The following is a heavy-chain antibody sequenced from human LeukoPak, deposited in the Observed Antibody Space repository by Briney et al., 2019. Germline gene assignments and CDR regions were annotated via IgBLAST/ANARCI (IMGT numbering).Heavy chain of an antibody. V-gene: IGHV3-30-3*01. J-gene: IGHJ4*02. D-gene: IGHD6-13*01. Sequence: GRSLRLSCAASGFTFSSYAMHWVRQAPGKGLEWVAVISYDGSNKYYADSVKGRFTISRDNSKNTLYLQMNSLRAEDTAVYYCARDRRPYSSSWSAMDYWGQGTLVTVSP. CDR2: ISYDGSNK. CDR1: GFTFSSYA. CDR3: ARDRRPYSSSWSAMDY.